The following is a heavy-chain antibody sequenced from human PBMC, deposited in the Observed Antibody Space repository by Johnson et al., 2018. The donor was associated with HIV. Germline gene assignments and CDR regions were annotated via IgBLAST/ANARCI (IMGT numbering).Heavy chain of an antibody. D-gene: IGHD6-19*01. J-gene: IGHJ3*02. CDR2: IKQDGSEK. CDR3: ASLEPVAVTGVAFDI. V-gene: IGHV3-7*01. CDR1: GFTFSSYW. Sequence: VQLVESGGGLVQPGGSLRLSCAASGFTFSSYWMSWVRQAPGKGLEWVATIKQDGSEKYYVDSVKGRFTISRDNAKNTLYLQMNSLRAEDTAVYYCASLEPVAVTGVAFDIWGQGTMVTVSS.